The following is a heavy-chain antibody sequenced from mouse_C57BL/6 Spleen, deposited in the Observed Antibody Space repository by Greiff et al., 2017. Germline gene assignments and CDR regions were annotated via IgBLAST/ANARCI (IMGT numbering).Heavy chain of an antibody. D-gene: IGHD1-1*01. CDR2: IDPNSGGT. V-gene: IGHV1-72*01. J-gene: IGHJ1*03. CDR1: GYTFTSYW. CDR3: ARWGYGSSGRDWYFDV. Sequence: QVQLQQPGAELVKPGASVKLSCKAPGYTFTSYWMHWVKQRPGRGLEWIGRIDPNSGGTKYNEKFKSKATLTVDKPSSTAYMQLSSLTSEDSAVYYCARWGYGSSGRDWYFDVWGTGTTVTVSS.